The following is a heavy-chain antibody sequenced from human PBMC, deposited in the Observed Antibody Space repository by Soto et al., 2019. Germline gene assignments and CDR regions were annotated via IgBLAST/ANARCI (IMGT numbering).Heavy chain of an antibody. CDR1: GFTFRIYS. V-gene: IGHV3-33*01. CDR3: TRDATFGTKGGSFDI. J-gene: IGHJ3*02. D-gene: IGHD3-16*01. Sequence: GGSLRLSCAASGFTFRIYSMHWVRQSPGKGLEWVAVMWYDGTNKYYGESVKGRFTISRDNSENTLYLQMNSLRVEDTAVYYCTRDATFGTKGGSFDIWGHGTLVTVSS. CDR2: MWYDGTNK.